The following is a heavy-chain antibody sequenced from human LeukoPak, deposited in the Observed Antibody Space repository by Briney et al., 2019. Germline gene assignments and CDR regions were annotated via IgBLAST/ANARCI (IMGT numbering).Heavy chain of an antibody. Sequence: PGGSLRLSCTASEFTVSRNYMLWVRHAPGKGLEWVSLIFSNGDTHYADSVTGRFTISRDTSKNTVSLQMNTLRVEDTAMYYCTRDQMNYWGQGTLVTVSS. D-gene: IGHD5-24*01. CDR1: EFTVSRNY. J-gene: IGHJ4*02. CDR3: TRDQMNY. CDR2: IFSNGDT. V-gene: IGHV3-53*01.